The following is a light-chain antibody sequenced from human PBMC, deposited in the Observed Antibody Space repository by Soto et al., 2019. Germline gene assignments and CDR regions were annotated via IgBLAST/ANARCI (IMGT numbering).Light chain of an antibody. CDR3: QQRSSWPLT. Sequence: EIVLTQSPATLSLSPGERVSLSCRASQSVNTYFAWYQQKPGQAPRLLIYNAFSRATGIPARFSGSGSGTDFTLTISSLEPEDFAIYYCQQRSSWPLTFGHGTRVEI. V-gene: IGKV3-11*01. J-gene: IGKJ1*01. CDR2: NAF. CDR1: QSVNTY.